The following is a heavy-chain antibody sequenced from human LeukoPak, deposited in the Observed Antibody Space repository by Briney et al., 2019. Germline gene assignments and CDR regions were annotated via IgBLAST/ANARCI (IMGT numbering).Heavy chain of an antibody. CDR2: TRNKANSYTT. V-gene: IGHV3-72*01. Sequence: GGSLRLSCTASGFTFSDHYMDWVRQAPGKGLEWVGRTRNKANSYTTEYAASVKGRFTISRDESKNSLYLQMNSLNTEDTAVYYCARAIPDSNGYYYFDYWGQGTLVTVSS. CDR1: GFTFSDHY. J-gene: IGHJ4*02. D-gene: IGHD3-22*01. CDR3: ARAIPDSNGYYYFDY.